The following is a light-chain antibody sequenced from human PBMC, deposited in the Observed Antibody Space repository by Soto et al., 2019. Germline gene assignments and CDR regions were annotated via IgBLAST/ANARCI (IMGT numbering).Light chain of an antibody. CDR1: SSDIGNYNF. J-gene: IGLJ1*01. V-gene: IGLV2-14*01. Sequence: QSALTQPASVSGSPGQSITISCTGTSSDIGNYNFVSWYQQHPGNAPKLMIYEVSNRPSGVSNHFSGSKSANTASLTISGLYAEDEADYYCSSYTSNSTRVFGTGTKLTVL. CDR2: EVS. CDR3: SSYTSNSTRV.